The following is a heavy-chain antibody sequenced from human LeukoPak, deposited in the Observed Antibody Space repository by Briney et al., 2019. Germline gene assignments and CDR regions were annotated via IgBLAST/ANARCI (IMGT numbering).Heavy chain of an antibody. CDR2: IWYDGSNK. J-gene: IGHJ4*02. D-gene: IGHD5-18*01. V-gene: IGHV3-33*01. CDR1: GFTFSSYG. Sequence: HSGRSLRLSCAASGFTFSSYGMHWVRQAPGKGLQWVAVIWYDGSNKYYADSVKGRFTISRDNSKNTMYLQMNSLRAEDTAVYYCARDPQLWPRGYFDYWGQGPLVTVSS. CDR3: ARDPQLWPRGYFDY.